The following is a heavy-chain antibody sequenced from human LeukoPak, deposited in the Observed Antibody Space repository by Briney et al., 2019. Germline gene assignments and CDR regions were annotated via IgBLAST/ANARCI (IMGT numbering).Heavy chain of an antibody. CDR3: ARDWFSGTNYKPLFDY. CDR2: IWYDGSNK. CDR1: GFTFSSYG. Sequence: GRSLRLSCAASGFTFSSYGMHWVRQAPGKGLEWVAVIWYDGSNKYYADSVKGRFTISRDNSKNTLYLQMNSLRDEDTAVYYCARDWFSGTNYKPLFDYWGQGTLVTVSS. V-gene: IGHV3-33*01. J-gene: IGHJ4*02. D-gene: IGHD3-10*01.